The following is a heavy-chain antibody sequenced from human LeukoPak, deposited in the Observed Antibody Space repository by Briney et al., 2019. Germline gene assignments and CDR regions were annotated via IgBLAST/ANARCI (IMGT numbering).Heavy chain of an antibody. V-gene: IGHV3-7*01. J-gene: IGHJ4*02. CDR2: TNQDGSEK. Sequence: QSGGSLRLSCAASGFTFSSYWMSWVRQAPGKGLEWVANTNQDGSEKFYVDSVKGRFTISRDNTRMSLYLQMNSLRVEDTAVYYCAKTSWGVVDPFDYWGQGTLVTVSS. CDR1: GFTFSSYW. D-gene: IGHD2-15*01. CDR3: AKTSWGVVDPFDY.